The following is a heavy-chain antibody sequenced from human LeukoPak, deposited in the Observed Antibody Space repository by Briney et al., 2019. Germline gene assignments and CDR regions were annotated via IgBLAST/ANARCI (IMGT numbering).Heavy chain of an antibody. J-gene: IGHJ4*02. V-gene: IGHV3-23*01. CDR2: ISGSGGST. Sequence: GGSLSLSCAASGFTFSSYAMSWVRQAPGKGLEWVSAISGSGGSTYYADSVKGRFTISRDNSKNTLYLQMNSLRAEDTAVYYCAKSLGYYGSGRSSDYWGQGTLVTVSS. D-gene: IGHD3-10*01. CDR3: AKSLGYYGSGRSSDY. CDR1: GFTFSSYA.